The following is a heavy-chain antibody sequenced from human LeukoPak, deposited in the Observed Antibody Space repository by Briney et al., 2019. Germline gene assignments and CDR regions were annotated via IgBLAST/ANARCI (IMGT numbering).Heavy chain of an antibody. J-gene: IGHJ4*02. Sequence: SGGSLRLSCVGSGFTFGTYSMSWVRQAPGKGLEWVGRIRNRANSYSTQYAASVKGRFTVSRDDSQNSQYLQMNSLKTEDTAVYYCAATVAGQNSFVYWGQGTLVTVSS. CDR3: AATVAGQNSFVY. D-gene: IGHD6-19*01. V-gene: IGHV3-72*01. CDR1: GFTFGTYS. CDR2: IRNRANSYST.